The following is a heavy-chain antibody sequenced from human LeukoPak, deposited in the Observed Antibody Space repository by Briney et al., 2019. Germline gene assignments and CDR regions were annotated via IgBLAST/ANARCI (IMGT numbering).Heavy chain of an antibody. CDR1: GFIFTNYF. V-gene: IGHV3-7*03. J-gene: IGHJ4*02. CDR2: INQNGGVK. D-gene: IGHD4-23*01. CDR3: TRTVNSASDF. Sequence: GGSLRLSCAASGFIFTNYFMSWVRQAPGKGLEWVATINQNGGVKYYVDSVKGRFTISRDKAKTSLFLQMNSLRIDDTAMYYCTRTVNSASDFWGQGTLVTVSS.